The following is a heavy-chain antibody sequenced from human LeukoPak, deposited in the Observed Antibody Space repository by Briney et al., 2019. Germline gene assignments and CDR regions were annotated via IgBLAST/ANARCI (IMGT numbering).Heavy chain of an antibody. Sequence: TSETLSLTCTVSGYSISSGYYWGWIRQPPGKGLEWIGSIYHSGTSNYNPSLQSRVAMSVDTSKNQISLKVRSVTSADTAVYYCARVSSSGWGSYYYYYMDVWGKGTTVTISS. J-gene: IGHJ6*03. D-gene: IGHD6-19*01. V-gene: IGHV4-38-2*02. CDR2: IYHSGTS. CDR1: GYSISSGYY. CDR3: ARVSSSGWGSYYYYYMDV.